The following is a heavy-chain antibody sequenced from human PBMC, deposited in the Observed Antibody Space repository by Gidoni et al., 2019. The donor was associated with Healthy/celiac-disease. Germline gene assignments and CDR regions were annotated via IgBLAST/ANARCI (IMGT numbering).Heavy chain of an antibody. CDR2: IIPILGIA. CDR3: AIAAAGTGYYYYGMDF. CDR1: GSHFSSYT. J-gene: IGHJ6*02. Sequence: QVQLVQSGAEVKKPGSTVKVSCKASGSHFSSYTIRWVRQAPGQGHEWIGRIIPILGIANYAQKVQGRVTITADKSTSTAYMELSSLRSEGTAVYDGAIAAAGTGYYYYGMDFWGQGTTVTVSS. D-gene: IGHD6-13*01. V-gene: IGHV1-69*02.